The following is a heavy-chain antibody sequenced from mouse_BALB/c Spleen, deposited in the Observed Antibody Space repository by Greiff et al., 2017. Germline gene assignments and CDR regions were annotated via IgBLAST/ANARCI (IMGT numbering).Heavy chain of an antibody. CDR2: ISSGGSYT. V-gene: IGHV5-6*01. J-gene: IGHJ3*01. CDR1: GFTFSSYG. Sequence: EVMLVESGGDLVKPGGSLKLSCAASGFTFSSYGMSWVRQTPDKRLEWVATISSGGSYTYYPDSVKGRFTISRDNAKNTLYLQMSSLKSEDTAMYYCARPPIYDGYFPSAYWGQGTLVTVSA. CDR3: ARPPIYDGYFPSAY. D-gene: IGHD2-3*01.